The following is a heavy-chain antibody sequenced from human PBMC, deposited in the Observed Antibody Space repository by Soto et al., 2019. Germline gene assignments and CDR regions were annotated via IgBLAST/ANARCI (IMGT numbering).Heavy chain of an antibody. Sequence: SETLSLTCTVSGGSISSSSYYWGWIRQPPGKGLEWIGSIYYSGSTYYNPSLKSRVTISVDTSKNQFSLKLSSVTAADTAVYYRERNYGLWLLKFDYWGQGTLVTVSS. CDR3: ERNYGLWLLKFDY. J-gene: IGHJ4*02. CDR1: GGSISSSSYY. D-gene: IGHD3-22*01. V-gene: IGHV4-39*01. CDR2: IYYSGST.